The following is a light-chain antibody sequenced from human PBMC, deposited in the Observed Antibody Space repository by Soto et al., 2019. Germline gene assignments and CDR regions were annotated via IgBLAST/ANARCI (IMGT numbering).Light chain of an antibody. Sequence: DIQMTQSPSSLSASVGDRVTITCRASQSISSYLNWYQQKPGKAPKLLIYAASSLQSGVPSRFSGSGSGTDFTLPISSLQPEDFATYYCQQSYSAPQGAFGQGTKGDI. CDR2: AAS. CDR3: QQSYSAPQGA. J-gene: IGKJ1*01. V-gene: IGKV1-39*01. CDR1: QSISSY.